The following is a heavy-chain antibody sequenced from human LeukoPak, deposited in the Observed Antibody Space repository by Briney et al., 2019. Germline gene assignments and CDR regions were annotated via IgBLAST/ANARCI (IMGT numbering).Heavy chain of an antibody. D-gene: IGHD2-21*02. Sequence: GGSLRLSCAASGFTFSSHAMHWVRQAPGKGLEWVAVISYDGSNKYYADSVKGRFTISRDNSKNTLYLQMNSLRAEDTAVYYCASGGDTDAFDIWGQGTMVTVSS. V-gene: IGHV3-30-3*01. CDR1: GFTFSSHA. CDR2: ISYDGSNK. J-gene: IGHJ3*02. CDR3: ASGGDTDAFDI.